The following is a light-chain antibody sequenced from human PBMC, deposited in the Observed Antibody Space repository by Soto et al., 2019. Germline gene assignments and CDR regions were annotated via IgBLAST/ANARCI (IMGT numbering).Light chain of an antibody. CDR1: QDIGTF. CDR3: QRYDSVFSLT. V-gene: IGKV1-27*01. Sequence: DIQMTQSPSSLSASVGDRVTITCRASQDIGTFLAWYQQKPGKVPKLLIFAASTLQSGVPSRFSGSGSRTDFTLATSSLQPEDVATYYCQRYDSVFSLTFGGGTKVDIK. CDR2: AAS. J-gene: IGKJ4*01.